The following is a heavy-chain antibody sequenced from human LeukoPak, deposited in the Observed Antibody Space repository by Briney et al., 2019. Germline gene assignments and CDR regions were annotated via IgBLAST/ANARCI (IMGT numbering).Heavy chain of an antibody. Sequence: EASVRVSCKASGYTFNNYGISWVQQAPGQGLEWMGWVSSYNGDTNYAQKFRGRVTMSTDTSTSTAYMELRGLRFDDTAIYYCVKDWHILTGRNCFDPWGQGTLVTVSS. J-gene: IGHJ5*02. CDR3: VKDWHILTGRNCFDP. V-gene: IGHV1-18*01. CDR1: GYTFNNYG. CDR2: VSSYNGDT. D-gene: IGHD3-9*01.